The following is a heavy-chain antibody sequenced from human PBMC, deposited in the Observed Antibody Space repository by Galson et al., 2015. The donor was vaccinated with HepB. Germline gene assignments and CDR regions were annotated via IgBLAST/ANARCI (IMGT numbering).Heavy chain of an antibody. V-gene: IGHV5-51*01. CDR3: ARLEEAMAQYNWFDP. CDR1: GYSFTSYW. J-gene: IGHJ5*02. D-gene: IGHD5-18*01. Sequence: QSGAEVKKPGESLKISRKGSGYSFTSYWIAWVRQMPGKGLEWMGIIYPGDSDTRYSPSFQGQVTISADKSINTAYLQWRSLKASDTAMYYCARLEEAMAQYNWFDPWGQGTLVTVSS. CDR2: IYPGDSDT.